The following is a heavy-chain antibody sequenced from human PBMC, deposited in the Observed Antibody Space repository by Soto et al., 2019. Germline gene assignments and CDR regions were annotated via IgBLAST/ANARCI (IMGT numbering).Heavy chain of an antibody. D-gene: IGHD4-17*01. J-gene: IGHJ4*02. CDR2: IYHSGRT. V-gene: IGHV4-4*02. Sequence: SETLSLTCAVSGGSVSNNNWWTWVRQPPGKGLEWIGEIYHSGRTNYNPSLKSRVTISVDKSKNQFSLRLTSVTAADTAVYYCAREMPYGDHPFDYWGQGILVTVSS. CDR1: GGSVSNNNW. CDR3: AREMPYGDHPFDY.